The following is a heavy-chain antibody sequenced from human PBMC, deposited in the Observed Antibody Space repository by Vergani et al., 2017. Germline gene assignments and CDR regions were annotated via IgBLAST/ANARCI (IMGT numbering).Heavy chain of an antibody. CDR2: IYSGGST. Sequence: EVQLVESGGGLVQPGGSLRLSCAASGFTVSSNYMSWVRQAPGKGLEWVSVIYSGGSTYYADSVKGRFTISRDNSKNTLYLQMNSLRAEDTAVYYCARDRAVTQILYYYYYGMDVWDQGTTVIVSS. D-gene: IGHD4-17*01. J-gene: IGHJ6*02. CDR1: GFTVSSNY. CDR3: ARDRAVTQILYYYYYGMDV. V-gene: IGHV3-66*02.